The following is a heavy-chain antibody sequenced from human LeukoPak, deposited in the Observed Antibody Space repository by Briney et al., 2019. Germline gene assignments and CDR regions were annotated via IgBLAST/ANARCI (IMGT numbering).Heavy chain of an antibody. V-gene: IGHV4-59*11. Sequence: SETLSLTCTVSGGSISSHYWSWIRQPPGKGLEWIGYIYYSGSTNYNPSLKSRVTISVDTSKNQFSLKLSSVTAADTAVYYCARATDRSGYYYRDATRYHFDYWGQGTLVTVSS. J-gene: IGHJ4*02. CDR2: IYYSGST. D-gene: IGHD3-22*01. CDR3: ARATDRSGYYYRDATRYHFDY. CDR1: GGSISSHY.